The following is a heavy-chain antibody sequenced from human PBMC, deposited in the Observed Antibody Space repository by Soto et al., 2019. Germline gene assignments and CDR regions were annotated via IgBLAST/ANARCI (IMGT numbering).Heavy chain of an antibody. CDR1: GYTFTSYG. CDR2: ISAYNGNT. CDR3: ARDGPLELLQAFDI. Sequence: AASVKVSCKASGYTFTSYGISWVRQAPGQGLEWMGWISAYNGNTNYAQKLQGRVTMTTDTSTSTAYMELRSLRSDDTAVYYCARDGPLELLQAFDIWGQGTMVTVSS. D-gene: IGHD1-26*01. V-gene: IGHV1-18*01. J-gene: IGHJ3*02.